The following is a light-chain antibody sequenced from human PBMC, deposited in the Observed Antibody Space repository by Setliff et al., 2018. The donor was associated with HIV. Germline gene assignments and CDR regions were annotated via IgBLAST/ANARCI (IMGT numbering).Light chain of an antibody. CDR3: ATWDDSLNAWV. J-gene: IGLJ3*02. CDR2: SND. Sequence: QSVLAQPPSASGTPGQRVTISCSGSSSNIGSNTVHWYLQVPGTAPKLLIYSNDQRPSGVPDRFSGSKSGTSASLAISGLQSEDEADYYCATWDDSLNAWVFGGGTRSPS. V-gene: IGLV1-44*01. CDR1: SSNIGSNT.